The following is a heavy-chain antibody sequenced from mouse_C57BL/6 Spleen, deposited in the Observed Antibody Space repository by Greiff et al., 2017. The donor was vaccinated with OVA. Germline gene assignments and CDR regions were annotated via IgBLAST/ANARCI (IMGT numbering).Heavy chain of an antibody. CDR3: ARDLYYYGSHFDY. CDR1: GYSITSGYY. V-gene: IGHV3-6*01. Sequence: EVKLQESGPGLVKPSQSLSLTCSVTGYSITSGYYWNWIRQFPGNKLEWMGYISYDGSNNYNPSLKNRISITRDTSKNQFFLKLNSVTTEDTATYYCARDLYYYGSHFDYWGQGTTLTVSS. CDR2: ISYDGSN. D-gene: IGHD1-1*01. J-gene: IGHJ2*01.